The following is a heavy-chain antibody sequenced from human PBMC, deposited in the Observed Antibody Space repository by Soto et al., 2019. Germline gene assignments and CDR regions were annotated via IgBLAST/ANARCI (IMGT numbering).Heavy chain of an antibody. CDR1: GFTFTNAW. CDR2: IKSKTDGGTT. V-gene: IGHV3-15*07. Sequence: EVQLVESGGGLVKPGGSLRLPCAASGFTFTNAWINWVRQAPGKGLEWVGRIKSKTDGGTTDYAEPVKGRFAISRDDSNNMVYLQMNSLKIEDTAVYYCTTDSYSTIIIVRFDYWGHGTLVTVSS. CDR3: TTDSYSTIIIVRFDY. J-gene: IGHJ4*01. D-gene: IGHD3-22*01.